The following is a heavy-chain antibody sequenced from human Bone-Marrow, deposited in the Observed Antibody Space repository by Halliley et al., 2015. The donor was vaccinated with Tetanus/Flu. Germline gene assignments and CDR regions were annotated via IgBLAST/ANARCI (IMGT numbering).Heavy chain of an antibody. V-gene: IGHV4-34*01. J-gene: IGHJ4*02. Sequence: TCAVYGGSFSGYSWSWIRQPPGKGLEWIGEINHSGSTNYNPSLKSRVTISADTSKNQFSLKLSSVTAADTAVYYCARGAGGLFIFVAPFDYWGQGTLVTVSS. D-gene: IGHD3-3*01. CDR3: ARGAGGLFIFVAPFDY. CDR1: GGSFSGYS. CDR2: INHSGST.